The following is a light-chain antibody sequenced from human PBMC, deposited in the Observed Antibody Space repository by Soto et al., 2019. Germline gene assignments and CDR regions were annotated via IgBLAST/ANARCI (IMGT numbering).Light chain of an antibody. CDR1: QTVRNNY. V-gene: IGKV3-20*01. CDR3: QQFSSYPLT. Sequence: EVGLTKSPGTLSLSQGERATLSCRASQTVRNNYLAWYQQKPGQAPRLLIYDASSRATGIPDRFSGGGSGTDFTLTISRLEPEDFAVYYCQQFSSYPLTFGGGTKVDIK. J-gene: IGKJ4*01. CDR2: DAS.